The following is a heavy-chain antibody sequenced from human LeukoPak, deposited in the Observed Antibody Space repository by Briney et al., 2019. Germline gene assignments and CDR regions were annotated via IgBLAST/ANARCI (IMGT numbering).Heavy chain of an antibody. CDR2: FYYGGST. V-gene: IGHV4-39*01. Sequence: GSLRLSCAASGFTFSSYSMNWARQAPGKGLEWIGSFYYGGSTYCNPSLKSRVTISVDTSKNQFSLRLSSVTAADTAVYYCARHRGYYDDMDVWGQGTTVTVSS. CDR3: ARHRGYYDDMDV. J-gene: IGHJ6*02. D-gene: IGHD3-10*01. CDR1: GFTFSSYSMN.